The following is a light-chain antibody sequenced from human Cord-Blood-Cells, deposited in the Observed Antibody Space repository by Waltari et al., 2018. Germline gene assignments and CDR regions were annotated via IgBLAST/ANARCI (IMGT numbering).Light chain of an antibody. CDR3: MKGTHWLFT. J-gene: IGKJ4*01. V-gene: IGKV2-30*02. CDR1: QSLVHSDGNTY. Sequence: DVVMTQSPLSLPVTLGQPASISCRSSQSLVHSDGNTYLNWFQQRPGQSPRRLIYKVSNRDSGVPDRFSGSGSGTDFTLKISRVEAEDVGVYYCMKGTHWLFTFGGGTKVEIK. CDR2: KVS.